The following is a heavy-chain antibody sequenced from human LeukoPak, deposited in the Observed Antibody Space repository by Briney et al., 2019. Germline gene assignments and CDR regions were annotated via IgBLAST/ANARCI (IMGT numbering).Heavy chain of an antibody. CDR1: GFTFSNYW. CDR2: ISSSSSYI. V-gene: IGHV3-21*01. D-gene: IGHD3-22*01. Sequence: PGGSLRLSCVASGFTFSNYWMHWVRQAPGKGLGWVSSISSSSSYIYYADSVKGRFTISRDNAKNSLYLQMNSLRAEDAAVYYSARDRAPMYYYDSSGYYSPGYWGQGTLVTVSS. J-gene: IGHJ4*02. CDR3: ARDRAPMYYYDSSGYYSPGY.